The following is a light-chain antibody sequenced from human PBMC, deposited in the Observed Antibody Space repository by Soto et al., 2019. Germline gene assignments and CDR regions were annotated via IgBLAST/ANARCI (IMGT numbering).Light chain of an antibody. Sequence: DIQMTQSPSSLSASVGDRVTITCQASQDISNYLNWYQQKPGKAPKLLIYDASNLETGVQSRFSGSGSGTDFTFTTSSLQPEDIATYYYQQYDNLPPYTFGQGTKLEIK. J-gene: IGKJ2*01. CDR1: QDISNY. CDR3: QQYDNLPPYT. CDR2: DAS. V-gene: IGKV1-33*01.